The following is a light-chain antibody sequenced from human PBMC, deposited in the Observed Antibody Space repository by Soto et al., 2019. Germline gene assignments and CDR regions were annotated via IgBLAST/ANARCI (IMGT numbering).Light chain of an antibody. V-gene: IGLV1-47*01. J-gene: IGLJ2*01. Sequence: QSVLTQPPSASGTPGQRVIISCSGSSSNLGSNSGNWYQQLPGTAPKLLIYKVNQRPSGVPDRFSGSKSGTSASLAISGLRSEDAADYFCAVWDDSLSGVVFGGGTKLTVL. CDR1: SSNLGSNS. CDR3: AVWDDSLSGVV. CDR2: KVN.